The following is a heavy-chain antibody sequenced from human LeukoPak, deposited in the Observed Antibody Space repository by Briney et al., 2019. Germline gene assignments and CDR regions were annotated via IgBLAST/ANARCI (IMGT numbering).Heavy chain of an antibody. CDR1: GFTFSSYA. V-gene: IGHV3-23*01. J-gene: IGHJ4*02. CDR3: AKDPDYQLLFPYPGPYFDY. CDR2: ISGSGGST. D-gene: IGHD2-2*01. Sequence: GGSLRLSCAASGFTFSSYAMSWVRQAPGKGLEWVSAISGSGGSTYYADSVKGRFTISRDNSKNTLYLQMNSLRAEDTAVYYCAKDPDYQLLFPYPGPYFDYWGQGTLVTVSS.